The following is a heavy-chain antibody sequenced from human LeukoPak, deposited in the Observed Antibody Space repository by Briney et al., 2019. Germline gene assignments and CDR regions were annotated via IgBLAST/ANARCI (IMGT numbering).Heavy chain of an antibody. CDR2: IKQDGSEK. V-gene: IGHV3-7*01. CDR3: ARASAVAGTRDY. D-gene: IGHD6-19*01. J-gene: IGHJ4*02. CDR1: GFTFSTYW. Sequence: GGSLRLSCAASGFTFSTYWMSWVRQAPGQGLHWVANIKQDGSEKYYVDSVKGRFTISRDNAKNSLYLQMNSLRVEDTAVYYCARASAVAGTRDYWGQGTLVTVSS.